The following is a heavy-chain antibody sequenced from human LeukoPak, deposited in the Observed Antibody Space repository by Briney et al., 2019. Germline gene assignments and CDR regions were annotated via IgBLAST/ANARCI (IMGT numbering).Heavy chain of an antibody. V-gene: IGHV3-21*01. J-gene: IGHJ1*01. CDR1: GFTFSSYS. CDR2: ISSSSSYI. Sequence: PGGSLRLSCAASGFTFSSYSMNWVRQAPGKGLEWVSSISSSSSYIYYANSVKGRFTISRDNAKNSLYLQMNSLRAEDTAVYYCARDSSGFGSPDEHFQHWGQGTLVTVSS. D-gene: IGHD3-10*01. CDR3: ARDSSGFGSPDEHFQH.